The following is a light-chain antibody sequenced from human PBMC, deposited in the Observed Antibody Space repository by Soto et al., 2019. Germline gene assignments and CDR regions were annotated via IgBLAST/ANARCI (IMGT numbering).Light chain of an antibody. V-gene: IGKV1-5*01. J-gene: IGKJ2*01. Sequence: IQVSKSASALSGSVGDRVTSTCRASQTISSWLAWYQQKPGKAPKLLIYDASSLESGVPSRFSGSGSGTDFTLTISSLQSEDFAVHYCQQYIDWPPYPFGEGTKVDIK. CDR3: QQYIDWPPYP. CDR1: QTISSW. CDR2: DAS.